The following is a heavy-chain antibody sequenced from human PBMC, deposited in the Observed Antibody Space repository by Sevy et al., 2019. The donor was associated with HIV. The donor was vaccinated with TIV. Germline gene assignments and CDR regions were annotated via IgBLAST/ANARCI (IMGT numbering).Heavy chain of an antibody. CDR3: ATDLYCGGDCYSGY. D-gene: IGHD2-21*02. V-gene: IGHV1-24*01. J-gene: IGHJ4*02. Sequence: ASVKVSCKVSGYTLTELSMHWVRQAPGKGLEWMGGFDPEDGETIYAQRFQGRVTMTEDTSTDTAYMELSSLRSEDTAVYYCATDLYCGGDCYSGYWGQGTLVTVSS. CDR1: GYTLTELS. CDR2: FDPEDGET.